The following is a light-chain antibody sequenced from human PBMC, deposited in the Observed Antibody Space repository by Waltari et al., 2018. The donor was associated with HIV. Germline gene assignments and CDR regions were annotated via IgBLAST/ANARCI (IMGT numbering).Light chain of an antibody. CDR2: GVN. Sequence: QSALTQPPSASGSPGQSVTISCTGTSSDVGGYNYVSWYQQHPGKAPKLMIYGVNKRPSGVPGRFSGSKSGNTAALTVSGLQAEDEAEYYCSSYAGSNNVVFGGGTKLTVL. V-gene: IGLV2-8*01. J-gene: IGLJ2*01. CDR1: SSDVGGYNY. CDR3: SSYAGSNNVV.